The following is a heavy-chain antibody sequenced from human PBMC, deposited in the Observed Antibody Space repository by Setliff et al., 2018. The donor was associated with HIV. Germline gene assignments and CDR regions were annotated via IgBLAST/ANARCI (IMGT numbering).Heavy chain of an antibody. V-gene: IGHV4-38-2*02. J-gene: IGHJ4*02. CDR3: ARERLSRLGFDY. Sequence: SETLSLTCTVTGYSISSGYYWGWIRQPPGKGLEWIGSIYHSGSTYYNPSLKSRVTISVDTSKNQFSLMLGSMTAADTAVYYCARERLSRLGFDYWGQGTLVTVSS. D-gene: IGHD1-1*01. CDR1: GYSISSGYY. CDR2: IYHSGST.